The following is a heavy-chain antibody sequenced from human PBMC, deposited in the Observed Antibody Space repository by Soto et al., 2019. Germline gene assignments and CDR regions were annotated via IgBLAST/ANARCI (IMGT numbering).Heavy chain of an antibody. CDR2: IYHTGST. V-gene: IGHV4-31*03. CDR3: ARATGTLRSRNCDY. D-gene: IGHD1-1*01. J-gene: IGHJ4*02. CDR1: GGSISTVGHY. Sequence: SETLSPACSVSGGSISTVGHYWTWIRQPPGKGLEWIGSIYHTGSTYYSKSLRSRLTMSVDTSKSQFSLRLSSVTAADTAVYFCARATGTLRSRNCDYWGQGSLVTVPQ.